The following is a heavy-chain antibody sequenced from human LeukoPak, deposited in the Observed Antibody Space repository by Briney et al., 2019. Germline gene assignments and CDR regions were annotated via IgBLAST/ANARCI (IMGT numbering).Heavy chain of an antibody. V-gene: IGHV3-11*04. D-gene: IGHD3-10*01. J-gene: IGHJ4*02. CDR3: AKGSKPSARYYYGSGSSPLDY. CDR2: ISSSGSTI. Sequence: GGSLRLSCAASGFTFSDYYMSWIRQAPGKGLEWVSYISSSGSTIYYADSVKGRFTISRDNAKNSLYLQMNSLRAEDTAVYYCAKGSKPSARYYYGSGSSPLDYWGQGTLVTVSS. CDR1: GFTFSDYY.